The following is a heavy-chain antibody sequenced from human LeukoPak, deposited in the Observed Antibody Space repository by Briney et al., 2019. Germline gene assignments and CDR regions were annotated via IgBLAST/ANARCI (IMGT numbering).Heavy chain of an antibody. CDR3: ARGGLWFGELLYYYGMDV. D-gene: IGHD3-10*01. CDR2: ISYDGSNK. Sequence: GGSLRLSCAASGFTFSSYAMHWVRQAPGKGLEWVAVISYDGSNKYYADSVKGRFTISRDNSKNTLYLQMNSLRAEDTAVYYCARGGLWFGELLYYYGMDVWGQGTTVTVSS. J-gene: IGHJ6*02. CDR1: GFTFSSYA. V-gene: IGHV3-30-3*01.